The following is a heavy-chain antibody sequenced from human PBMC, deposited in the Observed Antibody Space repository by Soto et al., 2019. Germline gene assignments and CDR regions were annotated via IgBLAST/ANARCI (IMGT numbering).Heavy chain of an antibody. CDR1: GYTFTSYG. J-gene: IGHJ6*02. D-gene: IGHD3-9*01. V-gene: IGHV1-18*01. CDR3: ARRYFDWLLPSRYYGMDV. Sequence: QVQLVQSGAEVKKPGASVKVSCKASGYTFTSYGISWVRQAPGQGLEWMGWISAYNGNTNYAQKLQGRVTMTTDTSTSTAYMERRSVRSDDTAVYYCARRYFDWLLPSRYYGMDVWCQGTTVTVSS. CDR2: ISAYNGNT.